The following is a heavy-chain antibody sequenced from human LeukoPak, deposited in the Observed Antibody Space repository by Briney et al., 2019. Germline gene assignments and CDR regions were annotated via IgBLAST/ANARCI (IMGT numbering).Heavy chain of an antibody. J-gene: IGHJ4*02. CDR1: GGSFSGYY. CDR2: INHSGST. CDR3: ASRIAVAGTGDY. D-gene: IGHD6-19*01. V-gene: IGHV4-34*01. Sequence: SETLSLTCAVYGGSFSGYYWSWIRQPPGKGLEWIGEINHSGSTNYNPSLKSRVAISVDTSKNQFSLKLSSVTAADTAVYYCASRIAVAGTGDYWGQGTLVTVSS.